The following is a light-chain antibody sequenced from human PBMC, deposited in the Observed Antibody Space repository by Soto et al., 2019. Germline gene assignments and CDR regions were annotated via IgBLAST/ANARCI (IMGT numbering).Light chain of an antibody. J-gene: IGKJ1*01. Sequence: DLQMTQSPSSLSASVGDRVTITCRASQSINSYLNWYQQKPGKAPELLIYAASSLQSGVPSRFSGSASGTDFTLTISSLQPEDFATYYCQQTYSTFWTFGQGTKVEIK. V-gene: IGKV1-39*01. CDR2: AAS. CDR1: QSINSY. CDR3: QQTYSTFWT.